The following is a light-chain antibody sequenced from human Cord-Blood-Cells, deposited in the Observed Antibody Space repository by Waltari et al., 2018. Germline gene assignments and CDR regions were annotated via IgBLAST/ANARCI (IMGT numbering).Light chain of an antibody. CDR1: NSDVGGYNY. Sequence: QSALTQPVSVSGSPGQSITISCTGTNSDVGGYNYVSWYQQHPGKAPKLMIYDVSKRPSGVSNRFSGSKSGNTASLTISGLQAEDEADYYCSSYTSSSTFVVFGGGTKLTVL. J-gene: IGLJ2*01. CDR3: SSYTSSSTFVV. V-gene: IGLV2-14*01. CDR2: DVS.